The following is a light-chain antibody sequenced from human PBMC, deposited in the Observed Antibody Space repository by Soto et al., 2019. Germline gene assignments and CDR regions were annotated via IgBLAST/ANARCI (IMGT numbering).Light chain of an antibody. Sequence: EIVLTQSTATLSLSPGERATLSCRASQSVSSYLAWYQQNPGQPPTLLIYDTSNRPTGISARFSGRGSGTGFTVTISSVEPEDFAVYYRQQRSNWPPISVGQWTRMEI. CDR3: QQRSNWPPIS. V-gene: IGKV3-11*01. J-gene: IGKJ5*01. CDR2: DTS. CDR1: QSVSSY.